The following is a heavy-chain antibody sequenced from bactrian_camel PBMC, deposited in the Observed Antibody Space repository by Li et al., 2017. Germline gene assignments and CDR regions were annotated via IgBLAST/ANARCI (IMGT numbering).Heavy chain of an antibody. V-gene: IGHV3S1*01. CDR1: VSTLPR. CDR3: AAGQCFLGVGELGNRRNYDY. D-gene: IGHD5*01. Sequence: QVQLVESGGGSVQAGGSLRLSCIASVSTLPRMAWFRQAPGKESEGVAAVLTGGGPAYYADSVKGRFTISQDSAKNKWYLQMNTLKPEDSAMYYCAAGQCFLGVGELGNRRNYDYWGQGTQVTVS. CDR2: VLTGGGPA. J-gene: IGHJ4*01.